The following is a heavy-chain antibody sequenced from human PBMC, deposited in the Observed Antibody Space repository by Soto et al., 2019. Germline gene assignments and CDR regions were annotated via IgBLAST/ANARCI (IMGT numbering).Heavy chain of an antibody. V-gene: IGHV3-33*01. CDR3: ARRYGLDTIDY. J-gene: IGHJ4*02. D-gene: IGHD5-18*01. Sequence: GGSLRLSCAASGFNFSSYGMHWVRQAPGKGLEWVAVIWYDGSNKYYADSVKGRFTISRDNSKNTLYLQMNSLRAEDTAVYYCARRYGLDTIDYWGQGTLVTVSS. CDR2: IWYDGSNK. CDR1: GFNFSSYG.